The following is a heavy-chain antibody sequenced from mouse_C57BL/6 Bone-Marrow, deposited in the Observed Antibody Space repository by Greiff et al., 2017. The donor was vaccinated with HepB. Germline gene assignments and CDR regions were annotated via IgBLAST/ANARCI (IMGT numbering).Heavy chain of an antibody. J-gene: IGHJ2*01. D-gene: IGHD1-1*01. CDR3: ARSPSYYYGSRDY. CDR2: IHPNSGST. Sequence: QVQLQQPGAELVKPGASVKLSCKASGYTFTSYWMHWVKQRPGQGLEWIGMIHPNSGSTNYNEKFKSKATLTVDKSSSTAYMQLSSLTSEDSAVYYCARSPSYYYGSRDYWGQGTTLTVSS. V-gene: IGHV1-64*01. CDR1: GYTFTSYW.